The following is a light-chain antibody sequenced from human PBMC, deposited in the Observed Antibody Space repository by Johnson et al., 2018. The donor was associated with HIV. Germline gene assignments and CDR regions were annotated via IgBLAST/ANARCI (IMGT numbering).Light chain of an antibody. J-gene: IGLJ1*01. CDR1: SSNIGNNY. CDR2: DNN. CDR3: GTWDSSWGV. Sequence: QAVLTQPPSVSAAPGQKVTISCSGSSSNIGNNYLSWYQHLPGTAPRLLIYDNNKRPSGIPDRFSDSKSGTSATLGITGLQTGDEADYYCGTWDSSWGVFGTGTKLTVL. V-gene: IGLV1-51*01.